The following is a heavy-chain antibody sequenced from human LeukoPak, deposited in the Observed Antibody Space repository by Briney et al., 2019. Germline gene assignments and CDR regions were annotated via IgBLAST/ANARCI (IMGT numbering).Heavy chain of an antibody. CDR3: ARLAFRAMARKKETFDY. J-gene: IGHJ4*02. CDR2: INHSGST. V-gene: IGHV4-34*01. Sequence: SETLSLTCAVYGGSFSGYYWSWIRQPPGKGLEWIGEINHSGSTNYNPSLKSRVTISVDTSKNQFSLKLSSVTAADTAVYYCARLAFRAMARKKETFDYWGQGTLVTVSS. D-gene: IGHD5-18*01. CDR1: GGSFSGYY.